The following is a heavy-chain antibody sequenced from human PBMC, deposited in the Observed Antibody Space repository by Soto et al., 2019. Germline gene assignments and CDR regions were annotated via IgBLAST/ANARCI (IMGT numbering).Heavy chain of an antibody. D-gene: IGHD3-22*01. Sequence: ASVKVSCKASGYTFTNYFLHWVRQAPGQGLEWMGIINSSGGSTNYAQRFQGRVTMTRDTSTNTVYMEVSSLRSEDTAVYYCARERESSGPFDHWGQGTLVTVSS. V-gene: IGHV1-46*01. CDR2: INSSGGST. J-gene: IGHJ4*02. CDR3: ARERESSGPFDH. CDR1: GYTFTNYF.